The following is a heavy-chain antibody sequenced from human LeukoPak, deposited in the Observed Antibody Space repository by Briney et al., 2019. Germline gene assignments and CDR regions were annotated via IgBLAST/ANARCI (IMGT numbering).Heavy chain of an antibody. Sequence: SETLSLTCTVSGGSISSGDYYWRWIRQPPGKGLEWIGYIYYSGSTYYNPSLQSRFTISVDTSKNQFSLKLSSVTAADTAVYYCANGIVGAPDYYMDVWGKGTTVTVSS. CDR2: IYYSGST. CDR3: ANGIVGAPDYYMDV. J-gene: IGHJ6*03. D-gene: IGHD1-26*01. CDR1: GGSISSGDYY. V-gene: IGHV4-30-4*08.